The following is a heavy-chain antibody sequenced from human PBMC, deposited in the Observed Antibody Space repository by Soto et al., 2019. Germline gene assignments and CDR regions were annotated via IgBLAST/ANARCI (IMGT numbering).Heavy chain of an antibody. J-gene: IGHJ4*02. Sequence: ASVKVSCKASGYIFPGYYMHWVRQAPGQGLEWMGWINPNSGGTNYAQKFQGRVTMTRDTSISTAFMEVSRLRSDDTAVYYCARDRAMVTGNFDYWGQGTLVTVSS. CDR2: INPNSGGT. V-gene: IGHV1-2*02. D-gene: IGHD2-21*02. CDR1: GYIFPGYY. CDR3: ARDRAMVTGNFDY.